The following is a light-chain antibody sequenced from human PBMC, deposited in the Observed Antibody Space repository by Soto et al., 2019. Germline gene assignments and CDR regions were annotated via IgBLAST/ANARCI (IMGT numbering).Light chain of an antibody. Sequence: DLQMTQSPSSLSASVGDRVTITCRASQSISSYLNWYQQKPGNVPKLLIYAASSLQGGVPSRFSGSGSGTDFTLTISSLQPEDFATYYCQQSFSAPWTFGQGTKVEIK. CDR1: QSISSY. CDR2: AAS. J-gene: IGKJ1*01. CDR3: QQSFSAPWT. V-gene: IGKV1-39*01.